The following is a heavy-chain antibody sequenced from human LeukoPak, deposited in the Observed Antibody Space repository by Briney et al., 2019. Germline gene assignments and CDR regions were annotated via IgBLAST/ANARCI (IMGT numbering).Heavy chain of an antibody. Sequence: GASVKVSCKASGGTFISYAISWVRQAPGQGLEWMGGIIPIFGTANYAQKFQGRVTITADESTSTAYMELSSLRSEDTAVYYCAREGQDIVVVPAAMGAFDIWGQGTMVTVSS. D-gene: IGHD2-2*01. CDR1: GGTFISYA. V-gene: IGHV1-69*13. CDR2: IIPIFGTA. CDR3: AREGQDIVVVPAAMGAFDI. J-gene: IGHJ3*02.